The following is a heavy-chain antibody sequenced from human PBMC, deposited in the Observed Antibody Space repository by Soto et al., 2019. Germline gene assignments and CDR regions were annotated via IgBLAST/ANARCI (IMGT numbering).Heavy chain of an antibody. CDR3: AREAGSSGHFDY. CDR1: GFPFSSYE. CDR2: ISSSGSTI. Sequence: EVQLVESGAGLVQPGGSLRLSCAASGFPFSSYEMNWVRQAPGKGLEWVSYISSSGSTIYYADSVKGRFTISRDNAKNSLYLQMNSLRAEDTAVYYCAREAGSSGHFDYWGQGTLVTVSS. D-gene: IGHD6-6*01. J-gene: IGHJ4*02. V-gene: IGHV3-48*03.